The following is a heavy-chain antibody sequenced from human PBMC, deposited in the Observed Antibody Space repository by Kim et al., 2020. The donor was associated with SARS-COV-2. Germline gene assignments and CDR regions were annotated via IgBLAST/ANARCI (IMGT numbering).Heavy chain of an antibody. CDR3: ARIRGTGTSRSPSYHYYVDV. J-gene: IGHJ6*03. CDR1: GFSLLTRAMC. D-gene: IGHD1-1*01. CDR2: IDWDDDK. Sequence: SGPTLVNPTQTLTLTCTFSGFSLLTRAMCVNWIRQPPGKALEWRARIDWDDDKYYNTSLKTRLTISKDTSKNQVVLTMTNMEPVDTATYYCARIRGTGTSRSPSYHYYVDVWGKGTPVTDYS. V-gene: IGHV2-70*11.